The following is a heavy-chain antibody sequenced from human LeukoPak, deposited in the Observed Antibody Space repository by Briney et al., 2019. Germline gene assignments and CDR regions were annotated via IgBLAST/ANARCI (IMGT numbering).Heavy chain of an antibody. V-gene: IGHV3-23*01. CDR3: TTTPQAVP. Sequence: GGSLRLSCAASGFTFSSYAMTWVRQAPGKGLEWVSAISASGGSTFYADSVKGRFTISRDNSKNTAYLQMNSLKTEDTAVYYCTTTPQAVPWGQGTLVTVSS. CDR1: GFTFSSYA. CDR2: ISASGGST. J-gene: IGHJ5*02. D-gene: IGHD1-1*01.